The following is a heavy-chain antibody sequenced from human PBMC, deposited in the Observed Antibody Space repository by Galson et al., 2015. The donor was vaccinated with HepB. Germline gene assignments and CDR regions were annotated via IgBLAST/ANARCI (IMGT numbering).Heavy chain of an antibody. CDR3: ARDLVVPAAMPEFYYYGMDV. Sequence: SVKVSCKASGYTFTSYDINWVRQATGQGLEWMGWMNPNSGNTGYAQKFQGRVTMTRNTSISTAYMELSSLRSEDTAVYYCARDLVVPAAMPEFYYYGMDVWGQGTTVTVSS. CDR2: MNPNSGNT. V-gene: IGHV1-8*01. J-gene: IGHJ6*02. D-gene: IGHD2-2*01. CDR1: GYTFTSYD.